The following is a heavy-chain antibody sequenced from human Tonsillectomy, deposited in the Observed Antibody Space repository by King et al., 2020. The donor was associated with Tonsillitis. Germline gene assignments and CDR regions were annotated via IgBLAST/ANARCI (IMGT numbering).Heavy chain of an antibody. Sequence: VXLVESGGXLVXPXGSXXXXXXASXXXXXSYXXXXXXQAPGKGLVWVSRINSDGSSTSYADSVKGRFTISRDNAKNTLYLQMNSLRAEDTAVYYCASLVGATNPYAFDIWGQGTMVTVSS. CDR3: ASLVGATNPYAFDI. D-gene: IGHD1-26*01. CDR2: INSDGSST. CDR1: XXXXXSYX. V-gene: IGHV3-74*01. J-gene: IGHJ3*02.